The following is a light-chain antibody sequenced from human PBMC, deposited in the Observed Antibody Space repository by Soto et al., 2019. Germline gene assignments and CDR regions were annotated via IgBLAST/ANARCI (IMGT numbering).Light chain of an antibody. CDR1: QSVRNN. Sequence: TVITQSPATLSVSFCERVNLACRASQSVRNNLAWYQQKPGQAPRLLIYGASTRATDIPARFSGSGSGTEFTLTISGLESEDFAVYYCQEYDNWPPWTFGQGTKV. CDR2: GAS. CDR3: QEYDNWPPWT. J-gene: IGKJ1*01. V-gene: IGKV3-15*01.